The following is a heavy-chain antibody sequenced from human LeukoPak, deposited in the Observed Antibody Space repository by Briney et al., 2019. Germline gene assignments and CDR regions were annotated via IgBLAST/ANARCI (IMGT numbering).Heavy chain of an antibody. D-gene: IGHD5-18*01. J-gene: IGHJ4*02. Sequence: GGSLRLSCAASGFTFSSYAMHWVRQAPGKGLEWVAVISYDGSNKYYADSVKGRFTISRDNSKNTLYLQMNSLRAEDTAVYYCAKARIRGYSYGTHRDYFDYWGQGTLVTVSS. CDR3: AKARIRGYSYGTHRDYFDY. CDR1: GFTFSSYA. V-gene: IGHV3-30*04. CDR2: ISYDGSNK.